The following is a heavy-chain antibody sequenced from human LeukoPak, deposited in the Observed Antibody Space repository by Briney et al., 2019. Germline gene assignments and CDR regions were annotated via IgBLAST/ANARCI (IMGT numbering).Heavy chain of an antibody. CDR3: VRERSVKARQEGGHRYYYYMDV. CDR2: ISGGSRSI. J-gene: IGHJ6*03. Sequence: GGSLRLSCAASKFIFGNYTMNWVREAPGKGLEWVSSISGGSRSIYYADSVKGRFTTSRDNAKDSLSLQMNSLRAEDTGVYYCVRERSVKARQEGGHRYYYYMDVWGNGTTVTVSS. V-gene: IGHV3-21*04. D-gene: IGHD6-6*01. CDR1: KFIFGNYT.